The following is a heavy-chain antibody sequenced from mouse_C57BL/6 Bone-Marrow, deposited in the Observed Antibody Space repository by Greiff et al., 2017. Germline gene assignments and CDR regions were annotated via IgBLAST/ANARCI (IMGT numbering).Heavy chain of an antibody. CDR1: GYTFTSYT. CDR2: INPSSGYT. V-gene: IGHV1-4*01. D-gene: IGHD2-1*01. CDR3: ARFYYYVGFAY. Sequence: VKLMESGAELARPGASVKMSCKASGYTFTSYTMHWVKQRPGQGLEWIGYINPSSGYTKYNQKFKDKATLTADKPSSTAYMQLSSLTSEDSAVYYCARFYYYVGFAYWGQGTLVTVSA. J-gene: IGHJ3*01.